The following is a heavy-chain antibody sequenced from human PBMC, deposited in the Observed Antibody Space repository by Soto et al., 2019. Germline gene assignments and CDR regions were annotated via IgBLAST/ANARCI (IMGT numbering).Heavy chain of an antibody. CDR1: GYTFTGYY. J-gene: IGHJ4*02. V-gene: IGHV1-2*04. CDR3: ARDLVNMAKGPGVMDYFDY. CDR2: INPNSGGT. Sequence: ASVKVSCKASGYTFTGYYMHWVRQAPGQGLEWMGWINPNSGGTNYAQKFQGWVTMTRDTSISTAYMELSRLRSDDTAVYYCARDLVNMAKGPGVMDYFDYWGQGTLVTVSS. D-gene: IGHD3-10*01.